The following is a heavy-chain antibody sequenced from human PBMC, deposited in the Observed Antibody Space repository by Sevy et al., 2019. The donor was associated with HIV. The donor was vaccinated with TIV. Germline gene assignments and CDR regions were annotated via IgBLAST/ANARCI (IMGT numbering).Heavy chain of an antibody. CDR3: VRGHPHTSYYESSIDF. D-gene: IGHD3-10*01. CDR1: GFTLNDVY. Sequence: GGSLRLSCAASGFTLNDVYMNWIRQVPGKGLQWISYMSTSGYDIFYADSVKGRFIISRDNAKNSLFLQMNGLRAEDTAVYYGVRGHPHTSYYESSIDFWGPGTMVTVSS. V-gene: IGHV3-11*01. J-gene: IGHJ4*02. CDR2: MSTSGYDI.